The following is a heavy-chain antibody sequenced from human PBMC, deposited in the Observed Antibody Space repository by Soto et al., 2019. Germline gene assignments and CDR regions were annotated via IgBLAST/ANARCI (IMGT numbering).Heavy chain of an antibody. Sequence: GGSLRLSCKASGFTFSSYSMNWVRQAPGKGLEWVSYISYSSGNIYYADSVKGRFTISRDNAENSLFLQMNSLKAEDKAVYYCGALVGGLGAEAVDYWGQGTLVTVSS. CDR2: ISYSSGNI. CDR1: GFTFSSYS. J-gene: IGHJ4*02. V-gene: IGHV3-48*01. CDR3: GALVGGLGAEAVDY. D-gene: IGHD1-26*01.